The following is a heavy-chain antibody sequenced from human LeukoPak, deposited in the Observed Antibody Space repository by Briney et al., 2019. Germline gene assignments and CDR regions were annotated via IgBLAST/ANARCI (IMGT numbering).Heavy chain of an antibody. CDR3: AKDYAVGSIDY. J-gene: IGHJ4*02. CDR1: GFTFSSYT. D-gene: IGHD3-16*01. CDR2: ISGSGGST. V-gene: IGHV3-23*01. Sequence: GGSLRLSCAASGFTFSSYTMSWVRQAPGKGLEWVSAISGSGGSTYYADSVRGRFTISRDNSKNTVFLQMNSLRAEDSAVYYCAKDYAVGSIDYWGQGTLVTVSS.